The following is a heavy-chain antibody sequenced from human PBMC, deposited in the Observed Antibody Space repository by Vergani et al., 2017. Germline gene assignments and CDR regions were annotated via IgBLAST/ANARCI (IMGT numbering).Heavy chain of an antibody. J-gene: IGHJ5*02. CDR3: AGAGPSSGWVGWFGFDP. CDR1: GGSISSSSYY. CDR2: IYYSGST. Sequence: QLQLQESGPGLVKPSETLSLTCTVSGGSISSSSYYWGWIRQPPGKGLEWIGSIYYSGSTYYNPSLKSRVTISVDTSKTQLSLKLSSVTAADTAVYYCAGAGPSSGWVGWFGFDPWGQGTLVTVSS. D-gene: IGHD6-19*01. V-gene: IGHV4-39*01.